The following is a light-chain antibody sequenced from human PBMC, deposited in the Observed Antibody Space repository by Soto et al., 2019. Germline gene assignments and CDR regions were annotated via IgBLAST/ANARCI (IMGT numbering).Light chain of an antibody. CDR3: QQYNNWPAWT. CDR1: HSVSSN. V-gene: IGKV3-15*01. CDR2: GAS. J-gene: IGKJ1*01. Sequence: EIVVTHTPSTVSLSPVGRATLSCGGSHSVSSNLAWYQQKPGQAPRLLIYGASTRATGIPARFSGSGSGTEFTLTISSLQSEDFAVYYCQQYNNWPAWTFGQGTKVDIK.